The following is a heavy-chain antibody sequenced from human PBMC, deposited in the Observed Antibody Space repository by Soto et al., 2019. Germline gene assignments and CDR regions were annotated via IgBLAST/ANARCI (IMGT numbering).Heavy chain of an antibody. V-gene: IGHV3-7*01. D-gene: IGHD4-17*01. CDR2: IKQDGSEK. Sequence: PXGSLRLSCAASGFTVSSYGMSWVRQAPGKGLEWVANIKQDGSEKYYVDSVKGRFTISRDNAKNSLYLQMNSLRAEDTAVYYCATPDHGGNINRYWYFDLWGRGTLVTVSS. CDR3: ATPDHGGNINRYWYFDL. J-gene: IGHJ2*01. CDR1: GFTVSSYG.